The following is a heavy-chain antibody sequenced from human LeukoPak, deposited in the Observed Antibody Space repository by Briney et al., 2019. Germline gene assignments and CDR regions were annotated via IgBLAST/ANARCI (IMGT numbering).Heavy chain of an antibody. CDR3: ETDSRKYTSSSLRGRIS. J-gene: IGHJ5*02. D-gene: IGHD6-6*01. V-gene: IGHV3-11*04. CDR1: GFTFSDYY. Sequence: NPGGSLRLSCAASGFTFSDYYMSWIRQAPGKGLEWVSDISSSGSTIYYADSVKGRFTISRDNAKNSLYLQMNSLRAEDTAVYYCETDSRKYTSSSLRGRISWGQGTLVTVSS. CDR2: ISSSGSTI.